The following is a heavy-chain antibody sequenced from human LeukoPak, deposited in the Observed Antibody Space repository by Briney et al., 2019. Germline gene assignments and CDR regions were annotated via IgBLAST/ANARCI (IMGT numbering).Heavy chain of an antibody. J-gene: IGHJ6*03. CDR2: VNHSGST. V-gene: IGHV4-34*01. CDR3: ARDPPRYYYYYMDV. Sequence: SETLTLTCAVYGGSFRGYYWIWIRQPPGKGLEGVGEVNHSGSTNYTPSLKSRVTISVDPSKNPFSLKLSSVTPADTAVYYCARDPPRYYYYYMDVWGKGTTVTVSS. CDR1: GGSFRGYY.